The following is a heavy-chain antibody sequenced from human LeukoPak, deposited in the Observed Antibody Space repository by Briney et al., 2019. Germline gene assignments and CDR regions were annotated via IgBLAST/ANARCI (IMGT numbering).Heavy chain of an antibody. CDR1: GFTFSRYA. CDR2: ISGSGGST. V-gene: IGHV3-23*01. D-gene: IGHD6-13*01. Sequence: GGSLRLSCAASGFTFSRYAMSWVRQAPGKGLEWVSAISGSGGSTFYADSVKGRLTISRDNSKNTLFLLLNSLRAEDTAVYYCAKIRGAAAVGTSSDFDYWGQGTLVTVSS. J-gene: IGHJ4*02. CDR3: AKIRGAAAVGTSSDFDY.